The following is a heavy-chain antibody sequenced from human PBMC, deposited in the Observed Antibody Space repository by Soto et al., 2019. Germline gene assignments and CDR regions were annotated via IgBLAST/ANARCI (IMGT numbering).Heavy chain of an antibody. J-gene: IGHJ3*02. CDR2: ISYDGSNK. CDR3: ARGRITMIWDAFDI. CDR1: GFTFSSYA. D-gene: IGHD3-22*01. V-gene: IGHV3-30-3*01. Sequence: HPGGSLRLSCAASGFTFSSYAMHWVRQAPGKGLEWVAVISYDGSNKYYADSVKGRFTISRDNSKNTLYLQMNSLRAEDTAVYYCARGRITMIWDAFDIWGQGTMVTVSS.